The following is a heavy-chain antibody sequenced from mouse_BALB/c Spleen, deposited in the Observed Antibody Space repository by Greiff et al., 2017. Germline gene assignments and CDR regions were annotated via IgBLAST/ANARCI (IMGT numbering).Heavy chain of an antibody. CDR3: ARGYGSSPLYWDFDV. CDR2: ISSGGST. D-gene: IGHD1-1*01. V-gene: IGHV5-6-5*01. CDR1: GFTFSSYA. J-gene: IGHJ1*01. Sequence: VKLVESGGGLVQPGGSRKLSCAASGFTFSSYAMSWVRQTPEKRLEWVASISSGGSTYYPDSVKGRFTISRDNARNILYLQMSSLRSEDTAMYYCARGYGSSPLYWDFDVWGAGTTVTVSS.